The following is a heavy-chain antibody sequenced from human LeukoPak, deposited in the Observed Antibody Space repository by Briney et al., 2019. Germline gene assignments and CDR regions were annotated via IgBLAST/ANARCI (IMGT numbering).Heavy chain of an antibody. J-gene: IGHJ4*02. Sequence: PSETLSLTCTVSGGSISSSSYYWSWIRQPPGKGLEWIGEINHSGSTNYNPSLKSRVTISVDTSKNQFSLKLSSVTAADTAVYYCARFLMGWYLGLGLDYWGQGTLVTVSS. V-gene: IGHV4-39*07. CDR2: INHSGST. D-gene: IGHD6-19*01. CDR1: GGSISSSSYY. CDR3: ARFLMGWYLGLGLDY.